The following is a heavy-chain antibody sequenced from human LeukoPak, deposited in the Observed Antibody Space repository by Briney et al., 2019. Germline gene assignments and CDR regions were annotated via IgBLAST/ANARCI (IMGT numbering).Heavy chain of an antibody. CDR1: GGSFSGYY. CDR3: ARGRPLYGSGSYLAY. V-gene: IGHV4-34*01. CDR2: INHSGST. J-gene: IGHJ4*02. Sequence: SETLSLTCAVYGGSFSGYYWSWIRQPPGKGLEWIGEINHSGSTNYNPSLKSRVIISVDTSKNQFSLKLSSVTAADTAVYYCARGRPLYGSGSYLAYWGQGTLVTVSS. D-gene: IGHD3-10*01.